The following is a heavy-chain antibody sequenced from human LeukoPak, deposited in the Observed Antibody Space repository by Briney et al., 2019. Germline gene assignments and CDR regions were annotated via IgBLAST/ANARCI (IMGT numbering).Heavy chain of an antibody. CDR1: GFTFGSYA. CDR3: ATASPGGRSLPYYFDY. V-gene: IGHV3-23*01. CDR2: ISGSGGST. Sequence: PGGSLRLSCAASGFTFGSYAMSWVRQAPGKGLEWVSAISGSGGSTYYADSVKGRFTISRDNSKNTLYLQMNSLRAEDTAVYYCATASPGGRSLPYYFDYWGQGTLVTVSS. D-gene: IGHD1-14*01. J-gene: IGHJ4*02.